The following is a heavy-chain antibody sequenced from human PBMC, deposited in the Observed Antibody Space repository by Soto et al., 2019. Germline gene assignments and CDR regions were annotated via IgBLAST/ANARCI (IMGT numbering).Heavy chain of an antibody. CDR2: ISSSSSYI. J-gene: IGHJ4*02. CDR1: GFTFSSYS. CDR3: ARDQITLRFLEWLPNFDY. V-gene: IGHV3-21*01. D-gene: IGHD3-3*01. Sequence: GGSLRLSCAASGFTFSSYSMNWVRQAPGKGLEWVSSISSSSSYIYYADSVKGRFTISRDNAKNSLYLQMNSLRAEDTAVYYCARDQITLRFLEWLPNFDYWGQGTLVTVSS.